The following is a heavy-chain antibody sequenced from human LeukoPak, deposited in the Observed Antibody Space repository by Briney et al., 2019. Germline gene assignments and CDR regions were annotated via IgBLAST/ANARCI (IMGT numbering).Heavy chain of an antibody. J-gene: IGHJ3*02. CDR3: ARDKGVTASAFDI. CDR1: GGSISSGGYY. Sequence: PSETLSLTCTVSGGSISSGGYYWSWLRQHPGKGLEWIGYIYYSGSTYYNPSLKSRVTISVDTSKNLFSLKLSSVTAADTAVYYCARDKGVTASAFDIWGQGTMVTVSS. V-gene: IGHV4-31*03. CDR2: IYYSGST. D-gene: IGHD2-21*02.